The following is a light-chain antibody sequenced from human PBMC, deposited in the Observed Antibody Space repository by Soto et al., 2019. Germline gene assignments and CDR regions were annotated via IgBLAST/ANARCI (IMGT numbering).Light chain of an antibody. CDR2: EGS. V-gene: IGLV2-23*01. J-gene: IGLJ1*01. CDR1: SSDVGSYNL. CDR3: CSYAGSSSYA. Sequence: QSALTQPASVSGSPGQPITISCTGTSSDVGSYNLVSWYQQHPGKAPKLMIYEGSKRPSGVSNRFSGSKSDNTASLTISGLQAEDEADYYCCSYAGSSSYAFGTGTKVTVL.